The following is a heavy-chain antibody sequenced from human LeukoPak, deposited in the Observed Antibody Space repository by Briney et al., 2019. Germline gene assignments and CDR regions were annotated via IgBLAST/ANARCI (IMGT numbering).Heavy chain of an antibody. CDR2: INHSGST. D-gene: IGHD6-19*01. Sequence: SETLSPTCAVYGGSFSGYYWSWIRQPPGKGLEWIGEINHSGSTNYNPSLKSRVTISVDTSKNQFSLKLSSVTAADTAVYYCARYYLQWLARSTNWFDPWGQGTLVTVSS. V-gene: IGHV4-34*01. CDR1: GGSFSGYY. J-gene: IGHJ5*02. CDR3: ARYYLQWLARSTNWFDP.